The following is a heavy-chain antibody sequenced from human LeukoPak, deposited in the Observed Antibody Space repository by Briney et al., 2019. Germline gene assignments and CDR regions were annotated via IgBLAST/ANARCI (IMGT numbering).Heavy chain of an antibody. J-gene: IGHJ6*02. CDR2: ISAFNGNT. D-gene: IGHD3-10*01. V-gene: IGHV1-18*01. CDR1: GYTFTSLG. Sequence: ASVKVSCKASGYTFTSLGINWVRQAPGQGLEWMGWISAFNGNTHYAQNLQGRVTMTTDTSTSTAYMELRSLRSDDTAVYYCARGARRFGELGYYGMDVWGQGTTVTVSS. CDR3: ARGARRFGELGYYGMDV.